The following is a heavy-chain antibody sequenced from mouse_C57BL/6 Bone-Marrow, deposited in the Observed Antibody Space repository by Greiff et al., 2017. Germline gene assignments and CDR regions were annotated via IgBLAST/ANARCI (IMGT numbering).Heavy chain of an antibody. V-gene: IGHV5-4*01. CDR1: GFTFSSYA. J-gene: IGHJ4*01. CDR2: ISDGGSYT. Sequence: EVQLVESGGGLVKPGGSLKLSCAASGFTFSSYAMSWVRQTPEKRLEWVATISDGGSYTYSPDNVKGRFTISRDNAKNNLYLQMGHLKSEDTAMYYCARDPAMDYWGQGTSVTVSS. CDR3: ARDPAMDY.